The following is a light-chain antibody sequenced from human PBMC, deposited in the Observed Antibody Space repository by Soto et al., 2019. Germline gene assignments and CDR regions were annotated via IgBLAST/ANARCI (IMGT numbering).Light chain of an antibody. V-gene: IGKV3-11*01. J-gene: IGKJ5*01. CDR2: GAS. Sequence: EVVMTQSPGTLSVSPGERATLSCRASQSISGNLVWYQQKPGQAPRLLIYGASNRAAGIPARFSGSGSGTDFTLTISSLGPEDFAVYYCQQRTRWPMTFGQGTRLEIK. CDR1: QSISGN. CDR3: QQRTRWPMT.